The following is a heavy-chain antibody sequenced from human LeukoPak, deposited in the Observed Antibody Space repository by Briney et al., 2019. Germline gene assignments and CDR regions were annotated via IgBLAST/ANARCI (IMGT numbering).Heavy chain of an antibody. J-gene: IGHJ4*02. CDR2: INPNSGGT. D-gene: IGHD3-3*01. Sequence: ASVKVSCKASGYTFTGHYMHWVRQAPGQGLEWMGWINPNSGGTNYAQKFQGRVTMTRDTSISTAYMELSRLRSDDTAVYYCARVLTIFAQGEGYWGQGTLVTVSS. V-gene: IGHV1-2*02. CDR1: GYTFTGHY. CDR3: ARVLTIFAQGEGY.